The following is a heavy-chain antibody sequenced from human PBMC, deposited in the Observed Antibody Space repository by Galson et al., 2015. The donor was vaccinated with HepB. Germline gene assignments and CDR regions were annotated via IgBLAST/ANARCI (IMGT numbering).Heavy chain of an antibody. J-gene: IGHJ4*02. V-gene: IGHV3-23*01. CDR2: FSGSGSIA. D-gene: IGHD3-10*01. CDR3: VKSGRGGSGSYIDS. Sequence: SLRLSCAASGFTFSSYAMSWVRQAPGRGLAWASSFSGSGSIAYYADSVKGRFTISRDNSKNTLYLQMNSLRAEDTAVYYCVKSGRGGSGSYIDSWGQGTLVTVSS. CDR1: GFTFSSYA.